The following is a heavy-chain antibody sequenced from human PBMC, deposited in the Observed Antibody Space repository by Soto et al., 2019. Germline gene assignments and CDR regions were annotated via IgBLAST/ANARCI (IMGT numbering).Heavy chain of an antibody. Sequence: TGGSLRLSCAASGFTFSNSEMFWVRQAPGKGLEWVSKINYSGSNIYYSKSVKGRFTISRDHAKNSLSLQMNSLPDADTAISYCASEAFCGSVVYFFEYWGPGTLVTVSS. CDR1: GFTFSNSE. CDR3: ASEAFCGSVVYFFEY. J-gene: IGHJ4*02. CDR2: INYSGSNI. D-gene: IGHD2-21*01. V-gene: IGHV3-48*03.